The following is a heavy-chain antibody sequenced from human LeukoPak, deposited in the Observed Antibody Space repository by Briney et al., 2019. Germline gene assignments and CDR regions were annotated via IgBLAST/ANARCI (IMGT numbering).Heavy chain of an antibody. D-gene: IGHD5-24*01. CDR3: AKEGRSLQTY. CDR2: ISWNSGSI. J-gene: IGHJ4*02. CDR1: GFTFDDYA. Sequence: GGSLRLSCAASGFTFDDYAMHWVRQAQGKGLKWVSGISWNSGSIGYADSVKGRFTISRDNAKNSLYLQMNSLRVEDTAVYYCAKEGRSLQTYWGQGTLVTVSS. V-gene: IGHV3-9*01.